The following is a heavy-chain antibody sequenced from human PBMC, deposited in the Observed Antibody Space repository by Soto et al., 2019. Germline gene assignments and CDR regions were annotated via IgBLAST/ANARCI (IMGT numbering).Heavy chain of an antibody. CDR1: GITFSSYG. Sequence: GGSLRLSCAASGITFSSYGMHGVRKAPGKGLEWVAVISYDGSNKYYADSVKGRFTISRDNSKNTLYLQMNSLRAEDTAVYYCAKDRSAVTGYYYYYGMDIWGQGTTVTVSS. J-gene: IGHJ6*02. CDR2: ISYDGSNK. D-gene: IGHD4-17*01. CDR3: AKDRSAVTGYYYYYGMDI. V-gene: IGHV3-30*18.